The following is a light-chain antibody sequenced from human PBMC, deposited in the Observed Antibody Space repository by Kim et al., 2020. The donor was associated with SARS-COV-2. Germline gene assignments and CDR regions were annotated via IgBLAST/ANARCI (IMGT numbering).Light chain of an antibody. CDR2: QDS. CDR1: KLGDKY. V-gene: IGLV3-1*01. J-gene: IGLJ2*01. CDR3: QAWDSSNVV. Sequence: VSPGQTASITCSGDKLGDKYACWYQQKPGPSPVLVIYQDSKRPSGIPERFSGSNSENTATLTISGTQAMDEADYYCQAWDSSNVVFGGGTKLTVL.